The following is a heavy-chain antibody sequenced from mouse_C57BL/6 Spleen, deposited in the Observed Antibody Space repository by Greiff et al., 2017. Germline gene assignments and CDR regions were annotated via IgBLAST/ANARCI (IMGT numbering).Heavy chain of an antibody. Sequence: QVQLKESGPELVKPGASVKISCKASGYAFSSSWMNWVKQRPGKGLEWIGRIYPGDGDTNYNGKFKGKATQTADKSCSTAYMQLSSLTAEDSAVYFCAREEDGYYSYWGQGTTLTVSS. J-gene: IGHJ2*01. CDR1: GYAFSSSW. D-gene: IGHD2-3*01. CDR3: AREEDGYYSY. V-gene: IGHV1-82*01. CDR2: IYPGDGDT.